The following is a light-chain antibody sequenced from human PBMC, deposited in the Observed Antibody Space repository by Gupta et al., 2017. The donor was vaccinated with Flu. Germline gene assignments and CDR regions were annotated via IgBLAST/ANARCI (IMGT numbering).Light chain of an antibody. CDR2: TTS. CDR1: QGVSSY. J-gene: IGKJ5*01. V-gene: IGKV1-12*01. CDR3: LQANSFPLT. Sequence: PTSVAASVGDRVSITSLASQGVSSYLAWYQQKPGEAPNLLIYTTSTLQTGVPSRFSGSGSGTYFTLTISSLQPEDSAIYYCLQANSFPLTFGPGTRLEIK.